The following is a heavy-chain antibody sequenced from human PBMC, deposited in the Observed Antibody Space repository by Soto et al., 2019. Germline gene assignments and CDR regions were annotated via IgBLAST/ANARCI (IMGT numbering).Heavy chain of an antibody. D-gene: IGHD3-10*01. CDR3: AKGRGGSGSLTPRVDF. V-gene: IGHV3-23*01. Sequence: EVQLLESGGGLVQPGGSLRLSCAASGFTFNNYAMTWVRQAPGKGLEWVSAISGGGDTTSYADSVKGRFTASRDVSKNTLYLQMSSLRAEDTALYYCAKGRGGSGSLTPRVDFCGQGTLVTVAS. J-gene: IGHJ4*02. CDR2: ISGGGDTT. CDR1: GFTFNNYA.